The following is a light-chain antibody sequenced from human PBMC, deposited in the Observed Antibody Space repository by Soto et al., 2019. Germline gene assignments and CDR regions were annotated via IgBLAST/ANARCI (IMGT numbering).Light chain of an antibody. Sequence: DIQMTQSPSSLSASVGDRVTITCRASQTIINYLSWYQQKPGKAPKLLIYAASVLQSGVPSRFSGSGSGTDFTLTISSLQPDDFATYYCQQSFSTLTFGPGTKVNVK. V-gene: IGKV1-39*01. CDR2: AAS. CDR3: QQSFSTLT. J-gene: IGKJ3*01. CDR1: QTIINY.